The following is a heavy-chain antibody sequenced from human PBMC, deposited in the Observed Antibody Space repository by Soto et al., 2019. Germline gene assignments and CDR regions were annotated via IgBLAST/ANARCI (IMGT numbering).Heavy chain of an antibody. V-gene: IGHV3-9*01. CDR1: GFTFDDYA. CDR3: AKDESSDDFWSGSLFDY. Sequence: GGSLRLSCAASGFTFDDYAMHWVRQAPGKGLEWVSGISWNSGSIGYADSVKGRFTISRDNAKNSLYLQMNSLRAEDAALYYCAKDESSDDFWSGSLFDYWGQGTLVTVSS. J-gene: IGHJ4*02. D-gene: IGHD3-3*01. CDR2: ISWNSGSI.